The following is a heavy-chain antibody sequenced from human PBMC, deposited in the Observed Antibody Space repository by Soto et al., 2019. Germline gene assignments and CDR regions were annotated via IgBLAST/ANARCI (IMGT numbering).Heavy chain of an antibody. CDR2: IYSGGST. D-gene: IGHD3-10*01. CDR3: ARVRGSSDY. V-gene: IGHV3-53*01. CDR1: EFTVSSNY. J-gene: IGHJ4*02. Sequence: RVSLRLSFAASEFTVSSNYMSWVRQAPGKGLEWVSVIYSGGSTYYADSVKGRFTISRDNSKNTLYLQMNSLRAEDTAVYYCARVRGSSDYWGQGTLVTVSS.